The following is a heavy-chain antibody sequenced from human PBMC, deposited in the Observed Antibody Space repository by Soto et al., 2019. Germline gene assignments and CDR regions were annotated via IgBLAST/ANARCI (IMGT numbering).Heavy chain of an antibody. Sequence: GGSLRLSCAASGFTFSSYGMHWVRQAPGKGLEWVAVISYDGSNKYYADSAKGRFTISRDNSKNTLYLQMNSLRAEDTAVYYCLSSGVRWSYYGMDVWGQGTTVTVSS. CDR2: ISYDGSNK. V-gene: IGHV3-30*03. D-gene: IGHD3-3*01. J-gene: IGHJ6*02. CDR1: GFTFSSYG. CDR3: LSSGVRWSYYGMDV.